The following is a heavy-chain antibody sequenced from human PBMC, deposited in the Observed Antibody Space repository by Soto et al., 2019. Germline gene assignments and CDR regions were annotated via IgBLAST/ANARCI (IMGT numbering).Heavy chain of an antibody. Sequence: GGSLRLSCAASGFTFSSYGMHWVRQAPGKGLEWVAVISYDGSNKYYADSVKGRFTISRDNSKNTLYLQMNSLRAEDTAVYYCAKDGSYYYDSSGYYLVYWGQGTLVTVSS. CDR3: AKDGSYYYDSSGYYLVY. CDR2: ISYDGSNK. CDR1: GFTFSSYG. J-gene: IGHJ4*02. D-gene: IGHD3-22*01. V-gene: IGHV3-30*18.